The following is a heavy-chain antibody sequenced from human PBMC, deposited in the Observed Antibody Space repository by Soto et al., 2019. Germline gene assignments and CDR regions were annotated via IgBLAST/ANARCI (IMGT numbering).Heavy chain of an antibody. CDR2: IYYSWST. CDR1: GGSISSGGYY. V-gene: IGHV4-31*03. J-gene: IGHJ5*02. CDR3: ARDQRASGFDP. Sequence: QVQLQESDPGLVKPSQTLSLTCTVSGGSISSGGYYWSWIRQHPGKGLEWNGYIYYSWSTYYNPSLKSRVTISVDTSKNQFSLKLSSVTAADTAVYYCARDQRASGFDPWGQGTLVTVSS.